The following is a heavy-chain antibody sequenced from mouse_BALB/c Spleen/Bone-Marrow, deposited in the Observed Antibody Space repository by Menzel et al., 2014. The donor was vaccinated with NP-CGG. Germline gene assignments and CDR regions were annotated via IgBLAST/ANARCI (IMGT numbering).Heavy chain of an antibody. D-gene: IGHD1-1*01. V-gene: IGHV2-9*02. CDR2: IWAGGST. Sequence: VQLQQSGPGLVAPSQSLSITCTVSGFSLTSYGVHWVRQPPGKGLEWLGVIWAGGSTNYNSALMSRLSISKDNSKGQVFLKMNSLQTDDTAMYYCAIPRAIGYGPHYYAMDYWGQGTSVTVSS. CDR1: GFSLTSYG. CDR3: AIPRAIGYGPHYYAMDY. J-gene: IGHJ4*01.